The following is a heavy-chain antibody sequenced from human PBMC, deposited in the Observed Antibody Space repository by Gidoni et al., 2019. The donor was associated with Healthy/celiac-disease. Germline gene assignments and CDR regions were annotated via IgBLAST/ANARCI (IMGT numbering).Heavy chain of an antibody. CDR2: MNPNSGNT. Sequence: QVQLVQSGAEVKKPGASVKVSCKASGYTFTSYDINWVRQATGQGLEWMGWMNPNSGNTGYAQKFQGRVTMTRNTSISTAYMELSSLRSEDTAVYYCATHGGGLVGVDDYGMDVWGQGTTVTVSS. CDR1: GYTFTSYD. CDR3: ATHGGGLVGVDDYGMDV. D-gene: IGHD1-26*01. J-gene: IGHJ6*02. V-gene: IGHV1-8*01.